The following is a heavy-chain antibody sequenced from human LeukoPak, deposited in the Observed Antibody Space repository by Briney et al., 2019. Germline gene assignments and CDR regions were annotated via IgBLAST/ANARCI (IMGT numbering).Heavy chain of an antibody. CDR2: ISYDGSNK. Sequence: GGSLRLSCAAPGFTFSSYAMHWVRQAPGKGLEWVAVISYDGSNKYYADSVKGRFTISRDNSKNTLYLQMNSLRAEDTAVYYCARDERYSLLYYFDYWGQGTLVTVSS. D-gene: IGHD2-2*02. CDR3: ARDERYSLLYYFDY. CDR1: GFTFSSYA. J-gene: IGHJ4*02. V-gene: IGHV3-30-3*01.